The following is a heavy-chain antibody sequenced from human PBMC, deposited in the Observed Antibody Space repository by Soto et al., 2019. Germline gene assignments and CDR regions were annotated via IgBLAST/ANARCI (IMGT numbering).Heavy chain of an antibody. J-gene: IGHJ6*04. Sequence: LSLTCTVSGGSISSSSYYWGWIRQPPGKGLEWIGSIYYSGSTYYNPSLRSRVTISVDTSKNQFSLKLSSVTAADTAVYYCARRVRDYDLGSGYWNQRKRGCYYGMDVWGKGTRVTAAS. CDR3: ARRVRDYDLGSGYWNQRKRGCYYGMDV. CDR1: GGSISSSSYY. D-gene: IGHD3-3*01. CDR2: IYYSGST. V-gene: IGHV4-39*01.